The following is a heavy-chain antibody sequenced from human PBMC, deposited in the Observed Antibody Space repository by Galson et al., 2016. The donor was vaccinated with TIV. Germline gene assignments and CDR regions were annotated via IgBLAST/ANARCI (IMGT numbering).Heavy chain of an antibody. CDR1: GGSFSNYY. CDR2: INPGGTT. CDR3: ARQYYDVVTGPIPYDYGMDL. J-gene: IGHJ6*02. D-gene: IGHD3-9*01. V-gene: IGHV4-34*01. Sequence: SETLSLTCAVYGGSFSNYYWNWIRQPPGKGLEWIGEINPGGTTTYNPSLKNRVTISLDTSKTQVPLNLRSVTAADTAVYYCARQYYDVVTGPIPYDYGMDLWGRGTSVIVSS.